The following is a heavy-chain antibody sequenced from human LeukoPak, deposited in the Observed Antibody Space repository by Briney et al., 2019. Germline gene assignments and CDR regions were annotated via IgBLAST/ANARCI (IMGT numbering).Heavy chain of an antibody. Sequence: SETLSLTCTVSGGSITSYYWNWIRQPAGKGLEWIGRIYISGSSKYNPSLKSRATMSVDTSKQQFSLRLSAVTAADTAVYYCAGVDRAMVWRKDVLDIWGQGTTVIVSS. CDR3: AGVDRAMVWRKDVLDI. J-gene: IGHJ3*02. D-gene: IGHD5-18*01. V-gene: IGHV4-4*07. CDR1: GGSITSYY. CDR2: IYISGSS.